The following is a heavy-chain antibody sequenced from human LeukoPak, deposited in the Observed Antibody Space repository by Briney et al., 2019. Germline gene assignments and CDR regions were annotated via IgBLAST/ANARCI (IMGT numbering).Heavy chain of an antibody. Sequence: SETLSLTCTVSGGSIRSGGYYWNWIRQPAGKGLEWIGRIYASGTTNYNPSLKSRVTISVDTPKNQFSLKLTSVTAADTAVYYCARGGITLSADSWGQGTLVTVSS. D-gene: IGHD3-10*02. CDR3: ARGGITLSADS. CDR2: IYASGTT. CDR1: GGSIRSGGYY. V-gene: IGHV4-61*02. J-gene: IGHJ4*02.